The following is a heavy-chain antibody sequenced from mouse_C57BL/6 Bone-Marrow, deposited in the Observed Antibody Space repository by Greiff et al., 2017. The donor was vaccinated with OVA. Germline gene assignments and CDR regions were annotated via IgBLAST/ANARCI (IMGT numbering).Heavy chain of an antibody. CDR3: ASPYYYGSSYAYAMDY. CDR1: GFTFSDYY. CDR2: ISNGGGST. D-gene: IGHD1-1*01. Sequence: EVQLVESGGGLVQPGGSLKLSCAASGFTFSDYYMYWVRQTPETRLEWVAYISNGGGSTYYPDTVKGRFTISRDNAKNTLYLQMSRLKSEDTAMYYCASPYYYGSSYAYAMDYWGQGTSVTVSS. V-gene: IGHV5-12*01. J-gene: IGHJ4*01.